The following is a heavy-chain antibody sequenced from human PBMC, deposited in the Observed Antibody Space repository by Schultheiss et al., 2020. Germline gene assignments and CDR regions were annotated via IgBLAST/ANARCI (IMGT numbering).Heavy chain of an antibody. J-gene: IGHJ4*02. D-gene: IGHD2-15*01. Sequence: GGSLRLSCAASGFTVSSNYMSWVRQAPGKELEWVSVIYSGGSTYYADSAKGRFTISRDNSKNTLYLQMNSLRAEDTAVYYCAREVDTFDYWGQGTLFTVSS. V-gene: IGHV3-53*05. CDR2: IYSGGST. CDR1: GFTVSSNY. CDR3: AREVDTFDY.